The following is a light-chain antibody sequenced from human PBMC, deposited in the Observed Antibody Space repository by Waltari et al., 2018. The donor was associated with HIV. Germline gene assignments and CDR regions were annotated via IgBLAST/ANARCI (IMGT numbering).Light chain of an antibody. V-gene: IGKV3D-15*01. CDR3: QQYNKWPPWT. Sequence: EVVMTQSPVTLSVPLGDRVTLSCRTSHNISTDLAWLQKKPGQPPTLVIFDAVTRATGIPSRFRGSGSGTEFILTISSLQSEDVALYYCQQYNKWPPWTFGQGTKVQMK. CDR2: DAV. J-gene: IGKJ1*01. CDR1: HNISTD.